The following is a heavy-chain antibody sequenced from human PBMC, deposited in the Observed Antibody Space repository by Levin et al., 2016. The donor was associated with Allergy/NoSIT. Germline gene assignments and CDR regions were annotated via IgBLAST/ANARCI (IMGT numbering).Heavy chain of an antibody. D-gene: IGHD2-21*01. CDR1: GFTFSSYA. CDR2: ISGSGGST. CDR3: AKDYSHIVVVIATSFDY. Sequence: GESLKISCAASGFTFSSYAMSWVRQAPGKGLEWVSGISGSGGSTDYADSVKGRFTISRDNSKNTLYLQMNSLRAEDTAVYYCAKDYSHIVVVIATSFDYWGQGTLVTVSS. V-gene: IGHV3-23*01. J-gene: IGHJ4*02.